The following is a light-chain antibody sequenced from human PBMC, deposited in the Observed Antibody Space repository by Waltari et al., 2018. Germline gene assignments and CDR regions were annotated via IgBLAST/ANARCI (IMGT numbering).Light chain of an antibody. CDR1: QSLLHSNGNTY. V-gene: IGKV2D-29*02. Sequence: DIVMTQTPLSLSVTPGEPASISCRSSQSLLHSNGNTYLYWYLQKPAQSPQLLMYFASHRASGVPDRFSGSGSGTDFTLGISRLEAEDIGVYYCMQGTQLPLTFGGGTKVDIK. J-gene: IGKJ4*02. CDR3: MQGTQLPLT. CDR2: FAS.